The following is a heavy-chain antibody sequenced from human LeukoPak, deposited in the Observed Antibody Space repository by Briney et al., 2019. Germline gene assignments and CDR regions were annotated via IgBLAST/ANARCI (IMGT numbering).Heavy chain of an antibody. CDR1: GGSISSYY. J-gene: IGHJ4*02. Sequence: SETLSLTCTVSGGSISSYYWSWIRQPPGKGLEWIGYIYYRGSTNYNPSLKSRVTISVDTSKNQFSLRLTSVTVADTAMYYCASRTYYGSGPDYWGQGTLVTVSS. CDR3: ASRTYYGSGPDY. V-gene: IGHV4-59*01. CDR2: IYYRGST. D-gene: IGHD3-10*01.